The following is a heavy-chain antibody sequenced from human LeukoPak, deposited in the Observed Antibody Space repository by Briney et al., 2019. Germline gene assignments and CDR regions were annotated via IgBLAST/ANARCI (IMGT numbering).Heavy chain of an antibody. Sequence: GGSLRLSCAASGFTFSSYGMHWVRQAPGKGLEWVAFIRYDGSNKYYADSVKGRFTISRDNSKNTLYLQMNSLRAEDTAVYYCAKGVSWELLFSFTDFWGQGTLVTVSS. D-gene: IGHD1-26*01. CDR1: GFTFSSYG. CDR3: AKGVSWELLFSFTDF. J-gene: IGHJ4*02. CDR2: IRYDGSNK. V-gene: IGHV3-30*02.